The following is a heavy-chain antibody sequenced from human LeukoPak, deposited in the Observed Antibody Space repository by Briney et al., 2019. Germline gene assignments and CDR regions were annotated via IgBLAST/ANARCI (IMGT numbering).Heavy chain of an antibody. J-gene: IGHJ4*02. Sequence: GGSLRLSCAASGFTFSSYSMNWVRQVPGKGLEWVSSISSSSSYIYYADSVKGRFTISRDNAKNSLYLQMNSLRAEDTAVYYCARVGGSSSSNYWGQGTLVTVSS. D-gene: IGHD6-6*01. CDR3: ARVGGSSSSNY. CDR2: ISSSSSYI. V-gene: IGHV3-21*01. CDR1: GFTFSSYS.